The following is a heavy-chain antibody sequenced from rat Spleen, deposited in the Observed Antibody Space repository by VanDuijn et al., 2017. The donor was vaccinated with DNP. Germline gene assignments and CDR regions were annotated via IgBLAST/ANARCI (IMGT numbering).Heavy chain of an antibody. Sequence: EVQLVESDGGLVQPGRSLKLSCAASGFTFSDYYMAWVRQAPTKGLEWVATVRSDGSSTYYRHAVKGRFTISRDNAQNTLYLQMDSLRSEDTATYYCAGRPPPTRGPFDYWGQGVTVTVSS. CDR2: VRSDGSST. CDR1: GFTFSDYY. V-gene: IGHV5-7*01. J-gene: IGHJ2*01. D-gene: IGHD1-4*01. CDR3: AGRPPPTRGPFDY.